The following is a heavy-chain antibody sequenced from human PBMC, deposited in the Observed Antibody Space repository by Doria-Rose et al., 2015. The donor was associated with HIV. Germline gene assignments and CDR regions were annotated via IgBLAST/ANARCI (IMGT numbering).Heavy chain of an antibody. D-gene: IGHD3-10*01. CDR3: TRFRPSRGIYYSLDV. V-gene: IGHV4-4*09. CDR1: GGSISSYY. CDR2: IYSSGST. J-gene: IGHJ6*03. Sequence: LTCTVSGGSISSYYWNWIRQPPGKGLEWIGYIYSSGSTHYNSSLKSRVTISIDTSKNQFSLKRSSVTAADTAVYYCTRFRPSRGIYYSLDVWGKGTTVTVSS.